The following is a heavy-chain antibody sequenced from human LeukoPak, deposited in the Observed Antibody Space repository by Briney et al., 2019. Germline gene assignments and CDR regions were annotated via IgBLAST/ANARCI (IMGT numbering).Heavy chain of an antibody. CDR2: YYHSGYT. J-gene: IGHJ4*02. CDR1: GYSITSGYY. Sequence: KPSETLSLTCAVSGYSITSGYYWGWIRQPPGKGLEWIGNYYHSGYTYYNPPLKSRVTISVDTSTDQFSLKLSSVTAADTAVYYCARLGDYSNYQGSDFDYWGQGNLVTVSS. D-gene: IGHD4-11*01. CDR3: ARLGDYSNYQGSDFDY. V-gene: IGHV4-38-2*01.